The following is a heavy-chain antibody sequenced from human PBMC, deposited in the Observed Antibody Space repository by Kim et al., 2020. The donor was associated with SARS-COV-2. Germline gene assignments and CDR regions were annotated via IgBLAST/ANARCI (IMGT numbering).Heavy chain of an antibody. D-gene: IGHD6-13*01. CDR3: ARERSSSWYDY. CDR2: ISNSGSSL. CDR1: GFTFSDYF. V-gene: IGHV3-11*01. J-gene: IGHJ4*02. Sequence: GGSLRLSCAASGFTFSDYFMSWIRQAPGKGLEWVSYISNSGSSLYYADSVKGRFTISRDNAKNSLYLQMNSLRAEDTALYYCARERSSSWYDYWCQGTL.